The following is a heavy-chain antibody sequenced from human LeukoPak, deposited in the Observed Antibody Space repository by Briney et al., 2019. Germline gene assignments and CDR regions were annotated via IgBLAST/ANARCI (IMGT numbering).Heavy chain of an antibody. CDR3: ALVVPGAIYYYYYMDV. J-gene: IGHJ6*03. V-gene: IGHV1-18*01. Sequence: GASVKVSCKASGYTFTSYGISWVRQAPGQGLEWMGWISAYNGNTNYAQKFQGRVTITADESTSTAYMELTSLRSEDTAVYYCALVVPGAIYYYYYMDVWGKGTTVTVSS. CDR1: GYTFTSYG. CDR2: ISAYNGNT. D-gene: IGHD2-2*01.